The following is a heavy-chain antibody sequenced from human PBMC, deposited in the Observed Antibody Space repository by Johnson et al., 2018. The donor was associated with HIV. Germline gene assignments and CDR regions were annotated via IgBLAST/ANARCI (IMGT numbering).Heavy chain of an antibody. V-gene: IGHV3-30*04. J-gene: IGHJ3*02. CDR2: ITYDGTNK. CDR1: GFTFSSYA. CDR3: ARARGACDI. Sequence: VQLVESGGGVVQPGRSLRLSCAASGFTFSSYAMHWVRQAPGKGLEWVAVITYDGTNKYSADSVKGRFTISRENSKNTLYLQRNSLRAEDTAVYYCARARGACDIWGQGTMVTVSS.